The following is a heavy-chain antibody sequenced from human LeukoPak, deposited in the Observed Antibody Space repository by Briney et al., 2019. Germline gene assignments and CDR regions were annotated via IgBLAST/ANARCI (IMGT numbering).Heavy chain of an antibody. V-gene: IGHV4-34*01. CDR1: GGSFSGYY. CDR2: INHSGST. J-gene: IGHJ5*02. Sequence: SETLSLTCAVYGGSFSGYYWSWIRQPPGKGLEWTGEINHSGSTNYNPSLKSRVTISVDTSKNQFSLKLSSVTAADTAVYYCAGLYYDFWSGYYTWGQGTLVTVSS. CDR3: AGLYYDFWSGYYT. D-gene: IGHD3-3*01.